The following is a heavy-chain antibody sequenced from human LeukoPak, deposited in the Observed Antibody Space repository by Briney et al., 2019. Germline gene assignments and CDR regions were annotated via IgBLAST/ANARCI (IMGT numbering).Heavy chain of an antibody. CDR1: GGSISSYY. CDR3: ARLRDFWTDY. D-gene: IGHD3/OR15-3a*01. Sequence: KPSETLSLTCTVSGGSISSYYWGWIRQPPGKGLEWIGSIYYSGGTYYNPSLKSRVTISVDTSKNQFSLKLSSVTAADTAVYYCARLRDFWTDYWGQGTLVTVSS. J-gene: IGHJ4*02. CDR2: IYYSGGT. V-gene: IGHV4-39*01.